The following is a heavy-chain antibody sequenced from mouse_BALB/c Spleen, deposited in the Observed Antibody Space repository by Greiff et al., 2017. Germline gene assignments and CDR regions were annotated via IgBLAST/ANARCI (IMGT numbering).Heavy chain of an antibody. V-gene: IGHV5-9-3*01. CDR3: ARHVTTAPFDY. CDR1: GFTFSSYA. D-gene: IGHD1-2*01. Sequence: EVKLMESGGGLVKPGGSLKLSCAASGFTFSSYAMSWVRQTPEKRLEWVATISSGGSYTYYPDSVKGRFTISRDNAKNTLYLQMSSLRSEDTAMYYCARHVTTAPFDYWGQGTTLTVSS. J-gene: IGHJ2*01. CDR2: ISSGGSYT.